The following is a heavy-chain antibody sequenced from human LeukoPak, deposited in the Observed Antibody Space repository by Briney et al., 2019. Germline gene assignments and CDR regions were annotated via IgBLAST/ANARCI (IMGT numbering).Heavy chain of an antibody. J-gene: IGHJ5*02. V-gene: IGHV4-39*01. CDR3: ARRLLWFGKLRELWFDP. CDR2: IYYSGSS. CDR1: GGSISSSSYY. D-gene: IGHD3-10*01. Sequence: KASETLSLTCTVSGGSISSSSYYWGWIRQPPGKGLEWIGSIYYSGSSYYNRSLKIRVTISVATSKIQCSLKLRSVTAADTAVYYCARRLLWFGKLRELWFDPWGQGTLVTVSS.